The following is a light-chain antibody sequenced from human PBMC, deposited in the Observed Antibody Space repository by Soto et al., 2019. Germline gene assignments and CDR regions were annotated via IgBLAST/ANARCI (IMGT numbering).Light chain of an antibody. CDR2: RNN. J-gene: IGLJ2*01. CDR1: SSNIGRTY. V-gene: IGLV1-47*01. CDR3: AAWDDSLSGTGVV. Sequence: QSVLTQPPSASGTPGQRVTISCSGSSSNIGRTYVYWYQQLPGTAPKLLIYRNNQRPSGVPDRFSGSKSGKSASLAISGLRAEDEADYYCAAWDDSLSGTGVVLGGGTKLTVL.